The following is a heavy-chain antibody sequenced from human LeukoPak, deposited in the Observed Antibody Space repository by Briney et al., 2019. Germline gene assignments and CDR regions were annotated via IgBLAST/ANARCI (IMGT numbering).Heavy chain of an antibody. CDR1: GFTFSSYG. CDR2: IRYDGSNK. V-gene: IGHV3-30*02. J-gene: IGHJ4*02. CDR3: AKDFSSGDYAIGN. Sequence: GGSLRLSCAASGFTFSSYGMHWVRQAPGKGLEWVAFIRYDGSNKYYADSMKGRFTISRDNSKNTLYLQMNSLRAEDTAVYYCAKDFSSGDYAIGNWGQGTLVTVSS. D-gene: IGHD4-17*01.